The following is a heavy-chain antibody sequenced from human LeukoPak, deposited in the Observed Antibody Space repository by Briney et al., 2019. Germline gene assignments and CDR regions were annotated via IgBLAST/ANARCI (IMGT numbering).Heavy chain of an antibody. CDR1: GGSISNTNW. J-gene: IGHJ4*02. CDR2: VNLQGST. V-gene: IGHV4-4*02. D-gene: IGHD2-15*01. CDR3: ARALNPLPGTYYFDY. Sequence: SETLSLTCGVSGGSISNTNWWTWVRQPPGKGLEWIGEVNLQGSTNYNPSLKSRVTISVDTSKNQFSLNLISVTAADTAVYYCARALNPLPGTYYFDYWGQGTLVTVSS.